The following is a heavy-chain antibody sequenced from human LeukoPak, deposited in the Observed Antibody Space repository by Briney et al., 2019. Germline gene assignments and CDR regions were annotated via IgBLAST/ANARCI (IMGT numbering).Heavy chain of an antibody. CDR2: ISWNSGSI. CDR1: GFTFDDYA. V-gene: IGHV3-9*01. D-gene: IGHD6-19*01. J-gene: IGHJ4*02. CDR3: AKVSRGYSSGWSFDY. Sequence: LPGGSLRLSCAASGFTFDDYAMHCVRQAQGKGLEWVSGISWNSGSIGYADSVKGRLTISRDNAKNSLYLQMNCLRAEDTALYYCAKVSRGYSSGWSFDYWGQGTLVTVSS.